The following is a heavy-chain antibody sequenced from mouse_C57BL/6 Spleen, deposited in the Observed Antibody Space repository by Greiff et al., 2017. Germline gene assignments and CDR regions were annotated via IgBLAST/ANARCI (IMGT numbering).Heavy chain of an antibody. D-gene: IGHD1-1*01. V-gene: IGHV1-52*01. CDR3: ASFSRGGYFDV. CDR2: IDPSDSET. J-gene: IGHJ1*03. CDR1: GYTFTSYW. Sequence: QVQLQQPGAELVRPGSSVKLSCKASGYTFTSYWMHWVKQRPIQGLEWIGNIDPSDSETHYNQKFKDKATLTVSKSSSTAYMQLSSLTSEDSAVYYCASFSRGGYFDVWGTGTTVTVSS.